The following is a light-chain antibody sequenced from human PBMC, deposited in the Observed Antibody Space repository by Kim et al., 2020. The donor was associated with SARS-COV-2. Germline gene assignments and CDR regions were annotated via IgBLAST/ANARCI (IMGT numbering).Light chain of an antibody. CDR3: QRYNSAPLT. CDR2: AAS. J-gene: IGKJ4*01. Sequence: DIQMTQSPSSLSASVGDRVTITCRASQDISIYLAWYQQKPGKVPKVLIYAASALQLGVPSRFSGSGSGTDFTLTITSLQPEDVATYYCQRYNSAPLTFGGGTKVEI. V-gene: IGKV1-27*01. CDR1: QDISIY.